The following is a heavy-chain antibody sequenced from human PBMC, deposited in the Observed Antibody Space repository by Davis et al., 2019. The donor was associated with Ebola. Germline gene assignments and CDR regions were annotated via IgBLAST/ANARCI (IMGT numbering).Heavy chain of an antibody. Sequence: GGSLRLSCVTSGLIFTNCDMHWVRQAPGKGLEWVAGIRYDGRSKYYADYVKGRFTISRDSSRNTLYPQMNSLTPEDTAAYYCAKGGGDYGESQYYFDYWGQGTLVTVSS. V-gene: IGHV3-30*02. J-gene: IGHJ4*02. CDR1: GLIFTNCD. D-gene: IGHD4-17*01. CDR3: AKGGGDYGESQYYFDY. CDR2: IRYDGRSK.